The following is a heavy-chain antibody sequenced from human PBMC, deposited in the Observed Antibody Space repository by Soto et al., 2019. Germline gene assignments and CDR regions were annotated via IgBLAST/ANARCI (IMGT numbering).Heavy chain of an antibody. CDR3: ARPRSSSRNYYGMDV. CDR1: GYSFTSYW. CDR2: IYPGDSDT. Sequence: GESLKISCKGSGYSFTSYWIDWVRQMPGKGLEWMGIIYPGDSDTRYSPSFQGQVTISADKSISTAYLQWSSLKASDTAMYYCARPRSSSRNYYGMDVWGQGTTVTVSS. V-gene: IGHV5-51*01. D-gene: IGHD6-13*01. J-gene: IGHJ6*02.